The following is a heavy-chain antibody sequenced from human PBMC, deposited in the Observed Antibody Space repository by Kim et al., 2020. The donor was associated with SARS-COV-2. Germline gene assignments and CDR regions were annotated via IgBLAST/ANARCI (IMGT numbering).Heavy chain of an antibody. CDR1: DYSVATNF. CDR3: GGGHYGL. CDR2: VDNVGGT. Sequence: GGSLRLSWAASDYSVATNFMTWVRQAPGKGLEWVSLVDNVGGTYYADFVKGRFTISRDISKNTLNLQMNSLRVDDTAVYYCGGGHYGLWGQGTLVTVSS. J-gene: IGHJ4*02. D-gene: IGHD3-16*01. V-gene: IGHV3-53*01.